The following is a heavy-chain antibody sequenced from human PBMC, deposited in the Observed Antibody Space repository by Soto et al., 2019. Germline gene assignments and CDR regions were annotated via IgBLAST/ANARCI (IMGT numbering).Heavy chain of an antibody. V-gene: IGHV1-3*05. CDR3: ARRGQLDV. CDR2: INAGNGNT. CDR1: GYTFTSYT. Sequence: QVQLVQSGAEEKKPGASVKISCKASGYTFTSYTLHWVRQAPGQRLEWMGWINAGNGNTRYSQNFQGRVTITRDTSVSTAYMKLSSLRSEDTAVYYCARRGQLDVWGQGTTVTVSS. D-gene: IGHD3-16*01. J-gene: IGHJ6*02.